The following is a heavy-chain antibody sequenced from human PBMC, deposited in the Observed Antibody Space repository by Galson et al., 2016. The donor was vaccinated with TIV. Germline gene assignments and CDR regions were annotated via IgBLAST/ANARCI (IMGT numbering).Heavy chain of an antibody. CDR1: GYTFSSFG. CDR2: ISAYTGNT. CDR3: AKNVEQGVVVFPSAITNWFDP. Sequence: SVKVSCKASGYTFSSFGISWVRQAPGQGLEWMGWISAYTGNTNYVQKFQGRVTITTDTSTATAHMELRSLRSDDTAVYYCAKNVEQGVVVFPSAITNWFDPWGEGTLVTASS. V-gene: IGHV1-18*01. J-gene: IGHJ5*02. D-gene: IGHD2-2*01.